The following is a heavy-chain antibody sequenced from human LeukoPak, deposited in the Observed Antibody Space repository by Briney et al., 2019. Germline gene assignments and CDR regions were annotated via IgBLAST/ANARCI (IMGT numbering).Heavy chain of an antibody. D-gene: IGHD2-2*01. J-gene: IGHJ3*02. CDR3: ARDLLRSTSWTAPRAFDI. CDR2: INPNSGGT. V-gene: IGHV1-2*02. Sequence: ASVKVSCKASGYTFTGYYMHWVRQAPGQGLEWMGWINPNSGGTNYAQKFQGRVTMTRDTSISTAYMELSRLRSDDTAVYYCARDLLRSTSWTAPRAFDIWGQGTMVTVSS. CDR1: GYTFTGYY.